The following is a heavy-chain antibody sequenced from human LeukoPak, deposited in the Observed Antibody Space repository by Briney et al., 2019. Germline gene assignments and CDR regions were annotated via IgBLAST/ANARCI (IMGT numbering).Heavy chain of an antibody. CDR1: GYTFTGYY. CDR3: ARDGDYGDYYFDY. V-gene: IGHV1-2*02. D-gene: IGHD4-17*01. CDR2: INPNSGGT. Sequence: ASVKVSCKTSGYTFTGYYMHWVRQAPGQRLEWMGWINPNSGGTNYAQKFQGRVTMTRDTSISTAYMELSRLRSDDTAVYYCARDGDYGDYYFDYWGQGTLVTVSS. J-gene: IGHJ4*02.